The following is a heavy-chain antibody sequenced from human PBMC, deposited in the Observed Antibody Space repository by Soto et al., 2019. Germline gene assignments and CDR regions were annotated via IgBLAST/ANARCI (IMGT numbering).Heavy chain of an antibody. CDR1: GGSISSSSYY. V-gene: IGHV4-39*01. D-gene: IGHD3-22*01. CDR3: ARQIVVVIRRSWYFDL. J-gene: IGHJ2*01. CDR2: IYYSGST. Sequence: QLQLQESGPGLVKPSETLSLTCTVSGGSISSSSYYWGWIRQPPGKGLEWIGSIYYSGSTYYNPSLKSRVTISVDTSKNQFSLKLSSVTAADTAVYYCARQIVVVIRRSWYFDLWGRGTLVTVSS.